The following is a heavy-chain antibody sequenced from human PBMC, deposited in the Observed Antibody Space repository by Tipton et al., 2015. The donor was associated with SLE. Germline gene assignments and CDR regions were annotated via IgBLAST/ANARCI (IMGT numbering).Heavy chain of an antibody. V-gene: IGHV3-30*04. CDR1: GFTFSSYA. D-gene: IGHD6-13*01. CDR3: AREQQQLHYYMDV. CDR2: ISYDGSNK. J-gene: IGHJ6*03. Sequence: SLRLSCAASGFTFSSYAMHWVRQAPGKGLEWVAVISYDGSNKYYADSVKGRFTISRDNSKNTLYLQMNSLRAEDTAVYYCAREQQQLHYYMDVWGKGTTVTVSS.